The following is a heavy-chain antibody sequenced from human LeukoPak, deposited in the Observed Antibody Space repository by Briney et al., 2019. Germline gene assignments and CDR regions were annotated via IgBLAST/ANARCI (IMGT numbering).Heavy chain of an antibody. J-gene: IGHJ4*02. CDR1: GFTVSSNY. Sequence: PGGSLRLSCAASGFTVSSNYMSWVRQAPGKGLEWVSVIYSGGSTYYADSVKGRFTISRDNSKNTLYLQMNSLRAEDTAVYYCASSYSSGWYGPLGYWGQGTLVTVSS. D-gene: IGHD6-19*01. V-gene: IGHV3-66*02. CDR3: ASSYSSGWYGPLGY. CDR2: IYSGGST.